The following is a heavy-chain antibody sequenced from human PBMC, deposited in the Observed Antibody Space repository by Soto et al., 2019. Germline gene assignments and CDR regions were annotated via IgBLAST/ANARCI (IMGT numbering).Heavy chain of an antibody. D-gene: IGHD2-15*01. CDR2: IYYSGST. CDR1: GGSISSSSYY. J-gene: IGHJ5*02. Sequence: SETLSLTCTVSGGSISSSSYYWGWIRQPPGKGLEWIGSIYYSGSTYYNPSLKSRVTISVDTSKNQFSLKLSSVTAADTAVYYCARRGKYCSGGSCYANWFDPWGQGTLVTVSS. CDR3: ARRGKYCSGGSCYANWFDP. V-gene: IGHV4-39*01.